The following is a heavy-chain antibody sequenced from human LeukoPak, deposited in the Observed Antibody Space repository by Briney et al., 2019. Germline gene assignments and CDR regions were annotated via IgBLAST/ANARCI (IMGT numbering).Heavy chain of an antibody. Sequence: SGESLRLSCAASGFTVSSNYMSWVRQAPGKGLEWVSVIYSGGSTYYADSVKGRFTISRDNSKNTLYLQMNSLRAEDTAVYYCAREQSSRDGYNRTDYWGQGTLVTVSS. D-gene: IGHD5-24*01. J-gene: IGHJ4*02. CDR2: IYSGGST. CDR3: AREQSSRDGYNRTDY. V-gene: IGHV3-66*01. CDR1: GFTVSSNY.